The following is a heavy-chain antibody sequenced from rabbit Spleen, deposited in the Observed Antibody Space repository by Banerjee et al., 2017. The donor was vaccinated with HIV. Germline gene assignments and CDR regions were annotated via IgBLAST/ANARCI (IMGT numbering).Heavy chain of an antibody. CDR2: IDPLFGIT. V-gene: IGHV1S40*01. Sequence: QSLEESGGGLVQPEGSLTLTCTASGFSFSSRYYMCWVRQAPGKGLEWIGYIDPLFGITYYANWVNGRFSISRENAQNTVFLQMTSLTAADTATYFCARDGAGGSYFALWGPGTLVTVS. CDR1: GFSFSSRYY. J-gene: IGHJ4*01. CDR3: ARDGAGGSYFAL. D-gene: IGHD8-1*01.